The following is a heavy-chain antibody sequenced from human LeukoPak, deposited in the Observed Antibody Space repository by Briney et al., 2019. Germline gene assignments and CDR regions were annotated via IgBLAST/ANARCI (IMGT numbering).Heavy chain of an antibody. CDR2: IYYSGST. V-gene: IGHV4-39*01. CDR3: ASTGLRYFDWFTPLGSKNAFDI. D-gene: IGHD3-9*01. CDR1: GGSIRSGGYY. Sequence: SETLSLTCTVSGGSIRSGGYYWGWIRQPPGKGLEWIATIYYSGSTYSNPSLKSRVSISVDTSKNQFSLKVTSVTAADTAVYYCASTGLRYFDWFTPLGSKNAFDIWGQGTMVTVSS. J-gene: IGHJ3*02.